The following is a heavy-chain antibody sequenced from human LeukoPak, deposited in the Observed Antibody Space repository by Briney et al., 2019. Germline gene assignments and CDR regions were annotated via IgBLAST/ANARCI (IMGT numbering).Heavy chain of an antibody. CDR3: VKEHVDREFTRSFEI. J-gene: IGHJ3*02. CDR1: GFCFSTNP. D-gene: IGHD5-12*01. V-gene: IGHV3-23*01. CDR2: IRPDKI. Sequence: SLRLSCAASGFCFSTNPISCVRPVPGELLGWVSSIRPDKICYADSVKGRLTIARDNYKNTVDLDMNSPRAEDTAIYYCVKEHVDREFTRSFEIWGQGIVVSVSS.